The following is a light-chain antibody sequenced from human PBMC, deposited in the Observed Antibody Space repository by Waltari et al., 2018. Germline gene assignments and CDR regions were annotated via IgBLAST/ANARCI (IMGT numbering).Light chain of an antibody. CDR1: HSVSSNY. Sequence: EIVLTQSPGTLSLSPGERAPLHCRASHSVSSNYLAWYQQRPGQPPRLLIYGASKRATGIPDRFSGSGSGTDFTLTIFRLEPEDFAVYYCQQYGRSPPYTFGQGTKLEIK. J-gene: IGKJ2*01. CDR2: GAS. CDR3: QQYGRSPPYT. V-gene: IGKV3-20*01.